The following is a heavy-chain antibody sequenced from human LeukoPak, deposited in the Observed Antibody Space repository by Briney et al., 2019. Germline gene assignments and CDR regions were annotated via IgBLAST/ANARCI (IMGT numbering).Heavy chain of an antibody. V-gene: IGHV3-21*01. Sequence: GGSLRLSCAASGFTSSSYSMNWVRQAPGKGLEWVSSISSSSSYIYYADSVKGRFTISRDNAKNSLYLQMNSRRAEDTAVYYCARTHRDAFDIWGQGTMVTVSS. CDR3: ARTHRDAFDI. D-gene: IGHD1-14*01. CDR1: GFTSSSYS. J-gene: IGHJ3*02. CDR2: ISSSSSYI.